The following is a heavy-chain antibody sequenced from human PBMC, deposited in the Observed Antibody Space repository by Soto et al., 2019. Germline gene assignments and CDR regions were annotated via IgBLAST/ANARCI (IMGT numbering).Heavy chain of an antibody. V-gene: IGHV4-61*01. CDR2: IYYSGST. Sequence: PSETLSLTCTVSVGSIISGSYYWSWIRQPPGKGLEWIGYIYYSGSTNYNPSLKSRVTISVDTSKNQFSLKLSSVTAADTAVYYCARQHGSGRYYYGMDVWGQGTTVTVSS. CDR1: VGSIISGSYY. CDR3: ARQHGSGRYYYGMDV. J-gene: IGHJ6*02. D-gene: IGHD3-10*01.